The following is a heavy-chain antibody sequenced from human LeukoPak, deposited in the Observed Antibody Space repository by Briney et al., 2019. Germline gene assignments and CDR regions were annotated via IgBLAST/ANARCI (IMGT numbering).Heavy chain of an antibody. J-gene: IGHJ6*02. D-gene: IGHD6-13*01. V-gene: IGHV3-66*01. CDR2: IYSGGRT. CDR3: AKDNSSYYYYGMDV. Sequence: GGSLRLSCAASGFTVSSNSMSWVRQAPGKGLEWVSVIYSGGRTYYADSVKGRFTISKDNSKNTLYLQMNSLRAEDTAVYYCAKDNSSYYYYGMDVWGQGTTVTVSS. CDR1: GFTVSSNS.